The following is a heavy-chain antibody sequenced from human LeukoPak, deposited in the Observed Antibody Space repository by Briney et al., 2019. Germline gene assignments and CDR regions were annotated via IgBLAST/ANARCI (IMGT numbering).Heavy chain of an antibody. CDR1: GYTFTGYY. CDR2: INPNSGGT. V-gene: IGHV1-2*02. D-gene: IGHD1-26*01. Sequence: GASVKVSCKASGYTFTGYYMHWVRQAPGQGLEWMGWINPNSGGTNYAQKFQGRVTMTRDTSISTAYMELSRLRSDDTAAYYCARVSGSYSPPDYWGQGNPGHRLL. J-gene: IGHJ4*02. CDR3: ARVSGSYSPPDY.